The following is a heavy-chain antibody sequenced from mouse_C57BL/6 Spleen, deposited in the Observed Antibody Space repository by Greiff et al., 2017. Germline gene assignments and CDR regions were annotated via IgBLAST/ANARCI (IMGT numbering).Heavy chain of an antibody. Sequence: VQLKESVAELVRPGASVKLSCTASGFNIKNTYMHWVQQRPEQGLEWIGRIDPANGKTKYAPKFQGKATITADTSCNTAYLQLSSLTSEDTAIYYCARSYTMVTTGAMDYWGQGTSVTVSS. V-gene: IGHV14-3*01. D-gene: IGHD2-2*01. J-gene: IGHJ4*01. CDR1: GFNIKNTY. CDR2: IDPANGKT. CDR3: ARSYTMVTTGAMDY.